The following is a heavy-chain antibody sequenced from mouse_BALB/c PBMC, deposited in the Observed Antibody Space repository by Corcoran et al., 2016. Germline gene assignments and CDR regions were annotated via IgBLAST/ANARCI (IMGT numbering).Heavy chain of an antibody. Sequence: EVHLQQSGPELVKPGASVKISCKASGYTFTDYNMHWVKQSHGKSLEWIGYIYPYNGGTGYNQKFKSKATLTVDNSSSTAYMELRSLTSEDSAVYYCARVITTATTWFAYWGQGTLVTVSA. CDR1: GYTFTDYN. V-gene: IGHV1S29*02. J-gene: IGHJ3*01. CDR3: ARVITTATTWFAY. CDR2: IYPYNGGT. D-gene: IGHD1-2*01.